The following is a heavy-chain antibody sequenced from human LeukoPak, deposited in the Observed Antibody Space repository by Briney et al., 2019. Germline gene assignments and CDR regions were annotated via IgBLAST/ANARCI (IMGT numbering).Heavy chain of an antibody. D-gene: IGHD6-19*01. V-gene: IGHV1-2*02. Sequence: ASVKVSCKASGYTFTGYYMHWVRQAPGQGLEWIGWINPNSGGTNYAQKFQGRVTMTRDTSISTAYMELSRLRSDDTAVYYCAREAAVAGPEHQNFDYWGQGTLVTVSS. CDR2: INPNSGGT. CDR3: AREAAVAGPEHQNFDY. CDR1: GYTFTGYY. J-gene: IGHJ4*02.